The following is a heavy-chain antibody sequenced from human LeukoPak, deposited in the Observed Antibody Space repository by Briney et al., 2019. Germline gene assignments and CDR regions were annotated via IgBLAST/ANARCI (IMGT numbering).Heavy chain of an antibody. CDR1: GFSFSTYG. CDR2: IRYDGSNK. Sequence: PGGSLRLSCAASGFSFSTYGMNWVRQAPGKGLDWVAFIRYDGSNKYYADSVKGRFTISRDNSKNTVYLQMNSLRAEDTAVYYCAKDGGDYDYYDYYMGVWGKGTTVTVSS. D-gene: IGHD4-17*01. J-gene: IGHJ6*03. V-gene: IGHV3-30*02. CDR3: AKDGGDYDYYDYYMGV.